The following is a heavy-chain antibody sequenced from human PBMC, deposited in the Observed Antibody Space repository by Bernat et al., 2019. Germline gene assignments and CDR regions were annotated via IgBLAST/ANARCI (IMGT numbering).Heavy chain of an antibody. CDR2: IKSKTDGGTT. D-gene: IGHD3-10*01. J-gene: IGHJ3*02. Sequence: EVQLVESGGGLVKPGGSLRLSCAASGFTFSNAWMSWVRQAPGKGLEWVGRIKSKTDGGTTDYAAPVKGRFTISRDDSKNTLNLQMNSLKTEDTAVYYCTTDRGKMTLPAFDIWGQGTMVTVSS. CDR3: TTDRGKMTLPAFDI. V-gene: IGHV3-15*01. CDR1: GFTFSNAW.